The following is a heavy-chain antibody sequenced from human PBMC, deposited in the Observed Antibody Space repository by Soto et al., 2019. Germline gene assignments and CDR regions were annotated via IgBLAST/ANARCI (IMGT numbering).Heavy chain of an antibody. Sequence: EVQLLESGGGLVQPGGSLRLSCAASGFTFSSYAMSWVRQAPGKGLEWVSAISGSGGSTYYADSVRGRFTIPRDNSKNTLYLQMNSLKAEETAVHYCAKDEGDFWSGTLDYWGQGTLVTVSS. CDR1: GFTFSSYA. D-gene: IGHD3-3*01. CDR3: AKDEGDFWSGTLDY. CDR2: ISGSGGST. J-gene: IGHJ4*02. V-gene: IGHV3-23*01.